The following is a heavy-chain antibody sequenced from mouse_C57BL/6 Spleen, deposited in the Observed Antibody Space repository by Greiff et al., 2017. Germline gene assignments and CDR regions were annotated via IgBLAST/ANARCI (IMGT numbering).Heavy chain of an antibody. CDR2: INYDGSST. D-gene: IGHD1-1*01. Sequence: EVQLQESEGGLVQPGSSMKLSCTASGFTFSAYYMAWVRQVPEKGLEWVANINYDGSSTYYLDSVKSRFIISRDNAKNILYLQMSSLKSEDTATYYCARAFGYYYGSIPFDYWGQGTTLTVSS. V-gene: IGHV5-16*01. CDR3: ARAFGYYYGSIPFDY. CDR1: GFTFSAYY. J-gene: IGHJ2*01.